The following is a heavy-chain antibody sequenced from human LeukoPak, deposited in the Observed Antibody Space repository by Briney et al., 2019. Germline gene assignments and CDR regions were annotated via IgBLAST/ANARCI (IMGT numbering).Heavy chain of an antibody. D-gene: IGHD5-24*01. Sequence: SETLSLTCTVSGDSISSGDYFWSWIRQPPGKGLEWIGYISHNENAYFNPSLSSRVTMSVDKSKNQVSLKITSVTAADTAVYYCARDGYNSAPFDYWGQGTLVTVSS. CDR3: ARDGYNSAPFDY. CDR2: ISHNENA. V-gene: IGHV4-30-2*01. CDR1: GDSISSGDYF. J-gene: IGHJ4*02.